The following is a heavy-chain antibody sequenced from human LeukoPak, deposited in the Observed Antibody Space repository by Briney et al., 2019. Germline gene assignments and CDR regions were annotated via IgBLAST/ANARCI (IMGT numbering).Heavy chain of an antibody. CDR2: VDGTGGST. CDR1: GFTFTTYA. Sequence: GGSLRLSCAASGFTFTTYAMNWVRQPPGKGLEWVSAVDGTGGSTWYADSVKGRFTISRDNSKSTLYLQMNSLRAEDTAVYYCAKCPTDYDSLTGYYPFDYWGQGTLVTVSS. D-gene: IGHD3-9*01. V-gene: IGHV3-23*01. CDR3: AKCPTDYDSLTGYYPFDY. J-gene: IGHJ4*02.